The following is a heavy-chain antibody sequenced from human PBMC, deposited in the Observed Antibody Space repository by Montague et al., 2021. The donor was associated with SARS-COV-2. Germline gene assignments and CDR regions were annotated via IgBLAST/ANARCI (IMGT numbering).Heavy chain of an antibody. V-gene: IGHV4-4*09. J-gene: IGHJ6*02. D-gene: IGHD1-20*01. CDR3: ARLTGSRVYYYHYGLDV. CDR1: GDSIRVSH. Sequence: SETLSLTCTVSGDSIRVSHWSWIRQPPGKGLEWIGYIDNSGSTNYNPALESRVTLTVSASNNQFYLTLRSVTAADTAVYYCARLTGSRVYYYHYGLDVWGQGTTVTVSS. CDR2: IDNSGST.